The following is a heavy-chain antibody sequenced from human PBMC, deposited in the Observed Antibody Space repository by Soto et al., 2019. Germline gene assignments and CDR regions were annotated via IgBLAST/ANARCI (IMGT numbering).Heavy chain of an antibody. J-gene: IGHJ4*02. CDR3: ARGGQDTMIVVATCFDY. CDR1: GFTFSSYA. V-gene: IGHV3-30-3*01. CDR2: ISYDGSNK. D-gene: IGHD3-22*01. Sequence: LRLSCAASGFTFSSYAMHWVRQAPGKGLEWVAVISYDGSNKYYADSVKGRFTISRDNSKNTLYLQMNSLRAEDTAVYYCARGGQDTMIVVATCFDYWGQGTLVTVSS.